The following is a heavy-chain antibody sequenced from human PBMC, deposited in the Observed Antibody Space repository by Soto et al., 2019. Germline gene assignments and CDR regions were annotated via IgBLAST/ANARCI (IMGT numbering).Heavy chain of an antibody. CDR3: ARGGSLYWYFDL. Sequence: GASVKVSCKASGYTFTSYDINWVRQAPGQGLEWMGWMNPNSGNTEYAQKFQGRVTMTRNTSISTAYMELSSLRSEDTAVYYCARGGSLYWYFDLWGRGTLVTVSS. J-gene: IGHJ2*01. CDR1: GYTFTSYD. V-gene: IGHV1-8*01. D-gene: IGHD1-26*01. CDR2: MNPNSGNT.